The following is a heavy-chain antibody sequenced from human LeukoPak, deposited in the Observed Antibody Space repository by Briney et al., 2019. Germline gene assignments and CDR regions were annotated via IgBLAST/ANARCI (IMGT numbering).Heavy chain of an antibody. CDR1: GFTFDDYA. J-gene: IGHJ3*02. CDR3: ARGTHYYNSSGYWDDGGDAFDI. Sequence: GRSLRLSCAVSGFTFDDYAMHWVRQVPGKGLEWVSGINWNSDSIGYADSVKGRFTTSRDNAKNSLYLQMNSLRAEDTAVYYCARGTHYYNSSGYWDDGGDAFDIWGQGTMVTVSS. CDR2: INWNSDSI. V-gene: IGHV3-9*01. D-gene: IGHD3-22*01.